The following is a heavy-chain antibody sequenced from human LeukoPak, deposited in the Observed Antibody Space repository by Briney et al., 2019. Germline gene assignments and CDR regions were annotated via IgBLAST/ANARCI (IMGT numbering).Heavy chain of an antibody. V-gene: IGHV3-30*02. CDR1: GFTFSSNG. CDR2: TRYDGSNK. D-gene: IGHD3-3*01. J-gene: IGHJ4*02. Sequence: PGGSLRLSCAASGFTFSSNGMHWVRQAPGKGLEWVAFTRYDGSNKYYADSVKGRFTISRDNSKNTLYLQMNSLRPEDTAVYYCAKHQSDFWSGYYMSGYSDYWGQGTLVTVSS. CDR3: AKHQSDFWSGYYMSGYSDY.